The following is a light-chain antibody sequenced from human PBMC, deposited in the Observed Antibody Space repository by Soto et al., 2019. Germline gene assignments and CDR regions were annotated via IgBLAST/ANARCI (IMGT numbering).Light chain of an antibody. J-gene: IGKJ1*01. CDR2: GPS. CDR3: QYYATPPRT. CDR1: QSVAGNF. V-gene: IGKV3-20*01. Sequence: EVVLTQSQATMSLSPGERATLSCRALQSVAGNFLAWYQKKPGQAPRRLIHGPSARAAGLPDRFSGSGSGTDFTLTISRLEAEDFAVYYCQYYATPPRTFGQGTKVEV.